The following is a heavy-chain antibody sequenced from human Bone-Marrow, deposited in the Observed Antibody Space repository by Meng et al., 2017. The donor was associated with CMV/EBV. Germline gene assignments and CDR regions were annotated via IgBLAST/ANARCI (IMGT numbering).Heavy chain of an antibody. CDR1: GGSISSYY. CDR3: ARRGDYGDLYGMDV. CDR2: INYSGST. J-gene: IGHJ6*02. V-gene: IGHV4-59*01. Sequence: SETLSLTCTVSGGSISSYYWSWIRQPPGKGLEWIGYINYSGSTNYNPSLKSRVTISVDTSKNQFSLKLSSVTAADTAVYYCARRGDYGDLYGMDVWGQGTTVTVYS. D-gene: IGHD4-17*01.